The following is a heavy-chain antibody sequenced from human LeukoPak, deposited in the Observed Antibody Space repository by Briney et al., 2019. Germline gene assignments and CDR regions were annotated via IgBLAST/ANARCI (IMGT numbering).Heavy chain of an antibody. J-gene: IGHJ4*02. D-gene: IGHD5-18*01. V-gene: IGHV4-30-4*01. CDR2: IYSSGST. CDR1: GGSVSTGEY. Sequence: SQTLSLTCTVSGGSVSTGEYWSWLRQAPGKGLEWIGYIYSSGSTYRNPSLQSRVTISVDTSKNQFSLKVTSVTAADTAVYYCARALGYNYGGLLAYWGQGTRVTVSS. CDR3: ARALGYNYGGLLAY.